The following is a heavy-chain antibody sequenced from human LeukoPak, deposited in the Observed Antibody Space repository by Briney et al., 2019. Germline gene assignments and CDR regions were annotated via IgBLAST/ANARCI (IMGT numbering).Heavy chain of an antibody. V-gene: IGHV1-18*01. CDR2: ISAYNGNT. D-gene: IGHD2-21*01. Sequence: GASVKVPCKASGYTFTSYGISWVRQAPGQGLEWMGWISAYNGNTNYAQKLQGRVTMTTDTSTSTAYMELRSLRSDDTAVYYCARVGAYCGGDCRYYFDYWGQGTLVTVSS. CDR3: ARVGAYCGGDCRYYFDY. CDR1: GYTFTSYG. J-gene: IGHJ4*02.